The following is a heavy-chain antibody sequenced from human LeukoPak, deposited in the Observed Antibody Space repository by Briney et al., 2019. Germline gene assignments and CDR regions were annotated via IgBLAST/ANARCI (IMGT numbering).Heavy chain of an antibody. J-gene: IGHJ5*02. CDR2: INTNTGNP. D-gene: IGHD3-10*01. Sequence: ASVKVSCKASGYTFTTYAMNWVRQAPGQGLEWMGWINTNTGNPTYAQGFTGRFVFSLDTSVSTAYLQWSSLKASDTAMYYCARHGYYGSGSWFDPWGQGTLVTVSS. V-gene: IGHV7-4-1*02. CDR3: ARHGYYGSGSWFDP. CDR1: GYTFTTYA.